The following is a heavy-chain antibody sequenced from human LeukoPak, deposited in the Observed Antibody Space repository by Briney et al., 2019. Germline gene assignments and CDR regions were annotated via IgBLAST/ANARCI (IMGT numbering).Heavy chain of an antibody. D-gene: IGHD4-17*01. CDR1: GFTFSSYW. CDR3: ARDRTTLTVTSSDLDAFDI. J-gene: IGHJ3*02. V-gene: IGHV3-7*01. CDR2: IKQDGSEK. Sequence: GGSLRLSCAASGFTFSSYWMNWVRQAPGKGLEWVANIKQDGSEKYYVDSVKGRFAISRDNAKNSLYLQMKSLRAEDTAVYYCARDRTTLTVTSSDLDAFDIWGQGTMVTVSS.